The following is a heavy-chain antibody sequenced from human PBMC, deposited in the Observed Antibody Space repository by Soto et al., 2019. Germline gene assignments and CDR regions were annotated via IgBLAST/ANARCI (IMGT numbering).Heavy chain of an antibody. J-gene: IGHJ4*02. CDR1: GYTFTSYY. D-gene: IGHD3-22*01. Sequence: ASVKVSCKASGYTFTSYYIHWVRQAPGQGLECMGWINPITGGTNYAPKSQGRVTMTRXTXXTXXXMXLXXLRSDDTAVYYCARNYYDSSDRDYLDYWGQGTPDTVSS. CDR3: ARNYYDSSDRDYLDY. CDR2: INPITGGT. V-gene: IGHV1-2*02.